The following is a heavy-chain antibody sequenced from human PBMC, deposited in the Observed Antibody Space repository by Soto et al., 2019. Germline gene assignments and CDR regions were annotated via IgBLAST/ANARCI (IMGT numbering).Heavy chain of an antibody. V-gene: IGHV4-30-4*01. J-gene: IGHJ4*02. Sequence: PSETLSLTCTVSGGSINSADYYWSWLRQPPGKGLEWIGYIYYSRSDYYNPSLGRRATITIDTSRNQFSLNLMSVTAADTAVYYCARVVQFYDSSGCSFYYFDFWGQGALVTVSS. D-gene: IGHD3-22*01. CDR1: GGSINSADYY. CDR2: IYYSRSD. CDR3: ARVVQFYDSSGCSFYYFDF.